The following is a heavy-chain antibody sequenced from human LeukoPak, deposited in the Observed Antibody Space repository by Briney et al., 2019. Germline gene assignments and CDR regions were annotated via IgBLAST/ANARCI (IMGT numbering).Heavy chain of an antibody. CDR3: AKEGMATIFWGYYYYYMDV. D-gene: IGHD5-24*01. J-gene: IGHJ6*03. V-gene: IGHV3-23*01. CDR1: GLTFINYA. CDR2: ISDSGGST. Sequence: GGSLRLSCAASGLTFINYAMNWVRQAPGKGLEWVSVISDSGGSTLYADSAKGRFTISRDNSKNTLYLQMDSLRAEDTAVYYCAKEGMATIFWGYYYYYMDVWGKGTTVTVSS.